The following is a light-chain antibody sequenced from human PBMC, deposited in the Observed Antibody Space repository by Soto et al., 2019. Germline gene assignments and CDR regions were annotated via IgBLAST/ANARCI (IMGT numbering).Light chain of an antibody. CDR3: SSYTSTSTPVV. CDR1: SSDVGRYDY. Sequence: QSALTQPASVSGSPGQSITISCTGASSDVGRYDYISWYQQHPGKAPKLIIYDVTNRPSGIGNRFSGSKSGNTASLTISGLQAEDEADYYCSSYTSTSTPVVFDGGTKLTVL. V-gene: IGLV2-14*03. J-gene: IGLJ2*01. CDR2: DVT.